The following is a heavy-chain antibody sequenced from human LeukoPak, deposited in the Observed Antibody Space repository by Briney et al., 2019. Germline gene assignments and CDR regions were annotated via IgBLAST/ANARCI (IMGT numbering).Heavy chain of an antibody. CDR2: INTDGSST. CDR3: ARDPLGILWFGELPGD. Sequence: GGSLRLSCAASGFTFSSYWMHWDRQAPGKGLVWVSRINTDGSSTSYADSVKGRFTISRDNAKNTLYLQMNSLRAEDTAVYYCARDPLGILWFGELPGDWGQGTLVTVSS. CDR1: GFTFSSYW. V-gene: IGHV3-74*01. D-gene: IGHD3-10*01. J-gene: IGHJ4*02.